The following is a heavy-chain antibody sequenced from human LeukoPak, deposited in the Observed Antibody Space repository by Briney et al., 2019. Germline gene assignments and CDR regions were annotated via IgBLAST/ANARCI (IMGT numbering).Heavy chain of an antibody. Sequence: GGSLRLSCVVSGFGFSDSYMTWIRQTPGKGLEWLAYISGSGSDMYYANSVKGRFTISRDNAKNSLYLQMNSLRPDDTALYYCSTDPRLLIYWGHGTLVTVSS. CDR3: STDPRLLIY. CDR1: GFGFSDSY. CDR2: ISGSGSDM. V-gene: IGHV3-11*01. J-gene: IGHJ4*01. D-gene: IGHD2-8*01.